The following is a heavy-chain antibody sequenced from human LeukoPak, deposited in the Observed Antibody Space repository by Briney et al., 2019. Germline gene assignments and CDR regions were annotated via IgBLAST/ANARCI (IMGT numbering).Heavy chain of an antibody. Sequence: GGSLRLSCTAPGFIFDNYAIHWVRQAPGKGLEWVSLISGDGGSTFYADPVRGRFTISRDNTRKSLSLQMSSLRSEDTALYYCARESETSGWYDYWGQGTLVTVSS. D-gene: IGHD6-19*01. V-gene: IGHV3-43*02. CDR3: ARESETSGWYDY. CDR1: GFIFDNYA. J-gene: IGHJ4*02. CDR2: ISGDGGST.